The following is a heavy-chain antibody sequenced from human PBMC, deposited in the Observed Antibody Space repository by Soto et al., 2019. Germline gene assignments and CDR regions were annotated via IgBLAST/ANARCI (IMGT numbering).Heavy chain of an antibody. CDR3: ARVLAVAGSWFDP. D-gene: IGHD6-19*01. V-gene: IGHV3-23*01. CDR1: GFTFSTFV. CDR2: ITGSGKSA. Sequence: GGSLRLSCAASGFTFSTFVMTWVRQVPGEGLEWVSSITGSGKSAYYADSVKGRVTISRDNSKNTLYLQISSLGVDDTAVYYCARVLAVAGSWFDPWGQGTLVTVSS. J-gene: IGHJ5*02.